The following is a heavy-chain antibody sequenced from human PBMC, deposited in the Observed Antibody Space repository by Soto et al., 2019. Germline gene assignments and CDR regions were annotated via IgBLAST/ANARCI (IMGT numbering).Heavy chain of an antibody. CDR3: TRSIGSGGVIGGFDY. Sequence: QVQLVQSETEVKKPGSAVKVSCKASGGTFNTYAMNWVRQAPGQGLEWMGGIIPMFDTPRYAQKFQGRVTITVDESTTTAYMELRSLRSDDKAVYYCTRSIGSGGVIGGFDYWGQGTLVTVSS. J-gene: IGHJ4*02. D-gene: IGHD3-16*02. CDR2: IIPMFDTP. V-gene: IGHV1-69*01. CDR1: GGTFNTYA.